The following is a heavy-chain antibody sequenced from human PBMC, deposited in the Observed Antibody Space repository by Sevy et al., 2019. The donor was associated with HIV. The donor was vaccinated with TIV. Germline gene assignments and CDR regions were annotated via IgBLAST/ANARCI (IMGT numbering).Heavy chain of an antibody. D-gene: IGHD3-22*01. CDR1: GFSFSTYW. CDR3: AKGNSGSFDY. Sequence: GGSLRLSCAASGFSFSTYWMHWLRQAPGKGLEWVANIKQDESEKYYVASVKGRFTISRDNAKNSVYLEMNSLRPEDTAIYYCAKGNSGSFDYWGQGTLVTVSS. CDR2: IKQDESEK. V-gene: IGHV3-7*01. J-gene: IGHJ4*02.